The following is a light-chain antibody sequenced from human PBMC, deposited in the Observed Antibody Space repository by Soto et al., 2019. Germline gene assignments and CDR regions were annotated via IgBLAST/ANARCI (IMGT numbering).Light chain of an antibody. CDR2: DAS. Sequence: IVLTQSPATLSLSPGERATLSCRASQSVGSFLAWYQQKRGQAPRLLIYDASNRATGIPARFSGSGSGTDFTLTISSLEPEAFTVYYCQQRSSWPWTFGQGTKVEIK. CDR1: QSVGSF. CDR3: QQRSSWPWT. J-gene: IGKJ1*01. V-gene: IGKV3-11*01.